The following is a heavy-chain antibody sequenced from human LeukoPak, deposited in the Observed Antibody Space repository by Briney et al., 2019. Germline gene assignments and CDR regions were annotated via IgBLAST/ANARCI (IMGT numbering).Heavy chain of an antibody. J-gene: IGHJ6*03. CDR2: INPTSTSI. V-gene: IGHV3-21*01. CDR1: GLTFSDYS. Sequence: GGSLRLSCAASGLTFSDYSINWVRQAPGKGLEWVSSINPTSTSIYYADAVKGRFTISRDNARSSLYLQMNSLRVEDTAVYYCARDHGYTSTWPTYYYYHYMDVWGKGTTVTVSS. D-gene: IGHD6-13*01. CDR3: ARDHGYTSTWPTYYYYHYMDV.